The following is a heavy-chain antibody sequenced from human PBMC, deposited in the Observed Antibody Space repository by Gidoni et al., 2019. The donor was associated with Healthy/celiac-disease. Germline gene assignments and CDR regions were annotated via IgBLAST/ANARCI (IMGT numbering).Heavy chain of an antibody. CDR2: IRSKAYGGTT. Sequence: EVQLVESGGGLVQPGRSLRLSCTASGFTFGDYAMSWFRQAPGKGLEWVGFIRSKAYGGTTEYAASVKGRFTISRDDSKSIAYLQMNSLKTEDTAVYYCTRGVGGSYWPPARDWGQGTLVTVSS. CDR1: GFTFGDYA. V-gene: IGHV3-49*03. D-gene: IGHD1-26*01. J-gene: IGHJ4*02. CDR3: TRGVGGSYWPPARD.